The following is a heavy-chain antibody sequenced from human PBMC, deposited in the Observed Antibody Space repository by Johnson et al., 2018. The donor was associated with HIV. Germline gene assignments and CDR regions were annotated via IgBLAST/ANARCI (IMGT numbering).Heavy chain of an antibody. D-gene: IGHD2-15*01. CDR1: GFTFDDYA. Sequence: VPQVESGGGFVQPGRSLRLSCAASGFTFDDYAMHWVRQAPGKGLEWVSGISWNSGSIGYADFVKGRFTISRDNAKNSLYLQMNSLRAEDTALYYCEAVVSAFDIWGQGTMVTVSS. J-gene: IGHJ3*02. CDR2: ISWNSGSI. V-gene: IGHV3-9*01. CDR3: EAVVSAFDI.